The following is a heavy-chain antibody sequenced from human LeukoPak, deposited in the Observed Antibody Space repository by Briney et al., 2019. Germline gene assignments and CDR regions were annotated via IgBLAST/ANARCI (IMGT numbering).Heavy chain of an antibody. CDR2: ISGSGGSP. Sequence: GGSLRLSCAASGFTFGSYAMSWVRQAPGKGLEWVSTISGSGGSPYYADSVKGRFTISRDNAKNSLYLQMNSLRAEDTAVYYCARDSSYSSSYLDYWGQGTLVTVSS. V-gene: IGHV3-23*01. J-gene: IGHJ4*02. CDR1: GFTFGSYA. D-gene: IGHD6-13*01. CDR3: ARDSSYSSSYLDY.